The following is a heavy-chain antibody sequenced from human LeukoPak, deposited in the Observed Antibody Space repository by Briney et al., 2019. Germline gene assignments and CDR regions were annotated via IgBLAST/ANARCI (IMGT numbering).Heavy chain of an antibody. CDR2: IYISGIT. Sequence: SHALSLTCTVCGGFLRRYYWSWIRQPAGRGAEGIGRIYISGITNYNPSHKIRGTMSVDTAKSQCSLKLSSVTAGDTAVYDCARAQGCGWRRDAFDIWGQGTMVTVSS. CDR3: ARAQGCGWRRDAFDI. V-gene: IGHV4-4*07. J-gene: IGHJ3*02. CDR1: GGFLRRYY. D-gene: IGHD6-19*01.